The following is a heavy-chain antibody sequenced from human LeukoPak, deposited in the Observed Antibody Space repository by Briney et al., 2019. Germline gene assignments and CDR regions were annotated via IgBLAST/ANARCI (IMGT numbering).Heavy chain of an antibody. D-gene: IGHD2-2*01. CDR2: TGSTGVST. CDR1: GFTFSSYG. J-gene: IGHJ4*02. Sequence: PGGSLRLSCAASGFTFSSYGMHWVRQAPGKGLEWVSGTGSTGVSTSYADSVKGRFTVSRDNSKNTLSLQMNSLRAEDTAVYYCAKDPGVVPAHYFDYWGQGTLVTVSS. CDR3: AKDPGVVPAHYFDY. V-gene: IGHV3-23*01.